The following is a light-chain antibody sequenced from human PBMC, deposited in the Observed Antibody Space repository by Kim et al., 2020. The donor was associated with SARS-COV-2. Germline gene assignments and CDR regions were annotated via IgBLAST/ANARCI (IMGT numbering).Light chain of an antibody. V-gene: IGKV1-5*03. J-gene: IGKJ2*01. CDR1: KNIGNL. Sequence: SAAVEERANITRRTSKNIGNLLAWYQQKPGKAPKLLIYWASTLESGVPSRFSGSRSGTEFTLTISSLQPDDFATYYCQQFNSYPYTFGQGTKLE. CDR2: WAS. CDR3: QQFNSYPYT.